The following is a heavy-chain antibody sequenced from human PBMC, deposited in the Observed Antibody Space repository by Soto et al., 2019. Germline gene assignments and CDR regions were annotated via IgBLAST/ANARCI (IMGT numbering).Heavy chain of an antibody. CDR2: SSGTGGST. CDR1: GFTFDNYA. Sequence: EVQLLESGGGLVQPGGSLRLSCAASGFTFDNYAMTWVRQAPGKGLEWVAASSGTGGSTYHADSVKGRFTISRDNPTNMLYLEMNSLRAEDTAVYYCAKSRAGVLVEATAFDSWGQGTLVTVSS. D-gene: IGHD2-15*01. V-gene: IGHV3-23*01. J-gene: IGHJ4*02. CDR3: AKSRAGVLVEATAFDS.